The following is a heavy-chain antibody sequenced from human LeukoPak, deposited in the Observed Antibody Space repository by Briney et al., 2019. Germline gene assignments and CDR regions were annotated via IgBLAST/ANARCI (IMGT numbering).Heavy chain of an antibody. D-gene: IGHD3-22*01. CDR2: IYYSEST. Sequence: SETLSLTCTVSGGSISSYYWSWIRQPPGKGLEWIRYIYYSESTNYNPSLKSRVTISVDTSKNQFSLKLSSVTAADTAVYYCARDNRWTRSGYSFDYWGQGTLVTVSS. CDR1: GGSISSYY. CDR3: ARDNRWTRSGYSFDY. V-gene: IGHV4-59*01. J-gene: IGHJ4*02.